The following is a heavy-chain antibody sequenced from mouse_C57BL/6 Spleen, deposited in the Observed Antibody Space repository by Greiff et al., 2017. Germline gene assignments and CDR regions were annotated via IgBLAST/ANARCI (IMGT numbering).Heavy chain of an antibody. D-gene: IGHD2-3*01. V-gene: IGHV1-74*01. CDR3: AIRKRLLEDWYFDF. CDR2: IHPSDSDT. J-gene: IGHJ1*03. CDR1: GYTFTSYW. Sequence: QVQLQQPGAELVKPGASVKVSCKASGYTFTSYWMHWVKQRPGQGLEWIGRIHPSDSDTNYNQKFKGKATLTVDKSSSTAYMQLSSLTSEDSAVYYCAIRKRLLEDWYFDFWGTGTTVTVSS.